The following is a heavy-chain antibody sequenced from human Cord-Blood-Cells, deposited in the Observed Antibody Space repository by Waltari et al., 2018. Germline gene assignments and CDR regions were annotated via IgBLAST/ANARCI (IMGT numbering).Heavy chain of an antibody. CDR2: IYSGGST. CDR3: ARDPTGYDAFDI. V-gene: IGHV3-53*02. J-gene: IGHJ3*02. CDR1: GFIVSSHY. D-gene: IGHD3-9*01. Sequence: EVQLVETGGGLIQPGVSLRLSCAASGFIVSSHYLSWARQAPGKGLEWVSVIYSGGSTYYADSVKGRFTISRDNSKNTLYLQMNSLRAEDTAVYYCARDPTGYDAFDIWGQGTMVTVFS.